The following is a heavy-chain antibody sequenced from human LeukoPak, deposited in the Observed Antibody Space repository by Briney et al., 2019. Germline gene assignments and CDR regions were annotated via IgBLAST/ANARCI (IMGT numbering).Heavy chain of an antibody. D-gene: IGHD3-9*01. CDR2: INHSGIF. Sequence: SETLSLTCTVYGGSFNRYFYSWIRQPPGKGLEWIGEINHSGIFDCNPSLKSRVTISVDTSKKQFSLTLTSVTAADTSVYYCAGQTGPTFDIWGQGTMVTVSS. J-gene: IGHJ3*02. CDR1: GGSFNRYF. V-gene: IGHV4-34*01. CDR3: AGQTGPTFDI.